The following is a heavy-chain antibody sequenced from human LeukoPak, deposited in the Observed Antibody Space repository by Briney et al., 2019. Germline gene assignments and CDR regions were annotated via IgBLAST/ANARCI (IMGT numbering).Heavy chain of an antibody. CDR2: INDRGRT. V-gene: IGHV4-34*01. CDR3: ARDPTTGTSLPYYFVF. CDR1: GGSFSGYH. Sequence: PSETLSLTCAVHGGSFSGYHWNWIRQSPSKGLEWIGEINDRGRTNYNPSLASRVTLSVDTSKKEFSLKLSAVPAADTAVYYCARDPTTGTSLPYYFVFWGQGTLVSVSS. D-gene: IGHD3-16*01. J-gene: IGHJ4*02.